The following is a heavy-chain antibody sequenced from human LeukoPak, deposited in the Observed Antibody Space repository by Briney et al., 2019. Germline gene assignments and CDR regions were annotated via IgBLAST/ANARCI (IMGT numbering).Heavy chain of an antibody. Sequence: SVNLSCNSSGYTFTSYDINWERQPTGQGHEWKGLTNPNSGNTCYSQKFQGRVTITRNTSITKTYLYLSSLRSANTGVYICARTFSWRGGSCYFPFDSWGQGTLVTVPS. CDR3: ARTFSWRGGSCYFPFDS. V-gene: IGHV1-8*01. D-gene: IGHD2-15*01. CDR2: TNPNSGNT. J-gene: IGHJ4*02. CDR1: GYTFTSYD.